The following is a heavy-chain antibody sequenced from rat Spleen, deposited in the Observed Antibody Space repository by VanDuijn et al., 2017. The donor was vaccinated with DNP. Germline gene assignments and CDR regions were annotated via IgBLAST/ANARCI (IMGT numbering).Heavy chain of an antibody. CDR2: MSSGGTT. CDR1: GFTFSNYD. Sequence: VQLVESGGGLVQPGRSLKLSCAASGFTFSNYDMAWVRQAPTKGLEWIAAMSSGGTTYYNSALKSRLSISTDTSRSQVFLKLNSLQTEDTAIYFCTRTDITTWGYYFDYWGHGVMVTVSS. J-gene: IGHJ2*01. CDR3: TRTDITTWGYYFDY. V-gene: IGHV2S12*01. D-gene: IGHD1-4*01.